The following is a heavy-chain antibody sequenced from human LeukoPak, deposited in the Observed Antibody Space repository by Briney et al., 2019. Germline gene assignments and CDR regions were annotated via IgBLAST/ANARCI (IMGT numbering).Heavy chain of an antibody. V-gene: IGHV3-30*02. CDR3: AKDKVDTAILDY. CDR2: IRYDGSNK. Sequence: HPGGSLRLSCAASGFTFCSYGMHWVRQAPGKGLEWVAFIRYDGSNKYYADSVKGRFTISRDNSKNTLYLQMNSLRAEDTAVYYCAKDKVDTAILDYWGQGTLVTVSS. J-gene: IGHJ4*02. D-gene: IGHD5-18*01. CDR1: GFTFCSYG.